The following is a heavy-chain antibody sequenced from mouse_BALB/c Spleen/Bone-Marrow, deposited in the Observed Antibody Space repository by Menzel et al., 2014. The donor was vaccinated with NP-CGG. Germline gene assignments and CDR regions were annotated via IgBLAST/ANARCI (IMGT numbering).Heavy chain of an antibody. V-gene: IGHV7-3*02. Sequence: EVHLVESGGGLVQPGGSLRLSCATSGFTFTDYYMSWVRQPPGKALEWLGFIRNKANGYTTEYSASVKGRFTISRDNSQSILYLQMNTLRAEDSATYHCARDRGYDLAWFAYWGQGTLVTVSA. D-gene: IGHD2-14*01. CDR3: ARDRGYDLAWFAY. J-gene: IGHJ3*01. CDR1: GFTFTDYY. CDR2: IRNKANGYTT.